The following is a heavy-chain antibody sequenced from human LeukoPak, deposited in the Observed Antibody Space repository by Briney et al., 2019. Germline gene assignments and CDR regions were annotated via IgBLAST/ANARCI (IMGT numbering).Heavy chain of an antibody. CDR3: ARGEWDYLFDY. D-gene: IGHD1-7*01. Sequence: KASETLPLTCTVSGGSINNYYWTWIRQPPGKGLEWIGYIHYSGSTNYNPSLKSRVTISVDTSKNQFSLKLSSVTAADTAVYYCARGEWDYLFDYWGQGTLVTVSS. V-gene: IGHV4-59*01. CDR2: IHYSGST. J-gene: IGHJ4*02. CDR1: GGSINNYY.